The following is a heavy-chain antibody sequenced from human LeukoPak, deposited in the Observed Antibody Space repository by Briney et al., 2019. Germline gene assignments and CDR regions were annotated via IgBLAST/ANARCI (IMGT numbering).Heavy chain of an antibody. V-gene: IGHV1-18*01. CDR2: ISAYNGNT. CDR1: GYTFTSYG. Sequence: ASVKVSCKASGYTFTSYGISWVRQAPGQGLEWMGWISAYNGNTNYAQKLQGRVTMTTDTSTSTAYMELRSLRSDDTAVYYCARVSGYDSHDASDIWGQGTMVTVSS. J-gene: IGHJ3*02. D-gene: IGHD3-22*01. CDR3: ARVSGYDSHDASDI.